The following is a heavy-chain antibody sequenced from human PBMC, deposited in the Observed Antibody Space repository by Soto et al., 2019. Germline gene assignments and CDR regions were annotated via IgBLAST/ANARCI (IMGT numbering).Heavy chain of an antibody. J-gene: IGHJ4*02. CDR3: TTIPVRVIKGRPTPDF. CDR2: IKSNTDGGTT. D-gene: IGHD3-22*01. CDR1: GFPFSNAW. Sequence: EVQLVESGGGLVKPGGSLRLSCAASGFPFSNAWMTWVRQAPGKGLEWVGRIKSNTDGGTTDYAAPVKGRFTISRDDSKTTLYLQMNSLKTEDTALYYCTTIPVRVIKGRPTPDFWGQGALVTVSS. V-gene: IGHV3-15*01.